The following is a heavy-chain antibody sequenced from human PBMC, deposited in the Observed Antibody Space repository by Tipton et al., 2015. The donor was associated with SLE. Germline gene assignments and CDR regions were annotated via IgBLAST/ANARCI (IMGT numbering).Heavy chain of an antibody. CDR2: IYYSGST. Sequence: LSLTCTVSGGSISGYYWSWIRQPPGKGLEWIGYIYYSGSTLYNPSLKSRVTISVDTSKNQFSLKLTSVTAADTAVYYCARGGASSIWFDPWGQGILVTVSS. CDR1: GGSISGYY. J-gene: IGHJ5*02. V-gene: IGHV4-59*01. D-gene: IGHD6-6*01. CDR3: ARGGASSIWFDP.